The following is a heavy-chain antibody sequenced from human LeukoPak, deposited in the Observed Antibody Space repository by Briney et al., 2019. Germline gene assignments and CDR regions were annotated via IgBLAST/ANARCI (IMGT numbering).Heavy chain of an antibody. CDR1: GFTFSSYA. D-gene: IGHD6-13*01. CDR3: ARDTGMGWPVTGLVLDY. CDR2: ISYDGSNK. Sequence: GGSLRLSCAASGFTFSSYAMHWVRQAPGKGLEWVAVISYDGSNKYYADSVKGRFTISRDNSKNTLYLQMNSLRAEDTAVYYCARDTGMGWPVTGLVLDYWGQGTLVTVSS. J-gene: IGHJ4*02. V-gene: IGHV3-30-3*01.